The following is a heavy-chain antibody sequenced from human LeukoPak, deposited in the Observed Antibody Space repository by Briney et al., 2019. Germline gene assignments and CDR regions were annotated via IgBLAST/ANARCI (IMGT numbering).Heavy chain of an antibody. V-gene: IGHV3-23*01. D-gene: IGHD3-22*01. CDR3: AKEKYYYDSSGYYPFDC. CDR2: IGGSGYST. Sequence: GGSLRLSCAASGFTFSSSAMTWVRQAPGKGLEWVSGIGGSGYSTYYADSVKGRFTISRDNSKSTLYLQMSSLRAEDTAVYYCAKEKYYYDSSGYYPFDCWGQGTLVTVSS. J-gene: IGHJ4*02. CDR1: GFTFSSSA.